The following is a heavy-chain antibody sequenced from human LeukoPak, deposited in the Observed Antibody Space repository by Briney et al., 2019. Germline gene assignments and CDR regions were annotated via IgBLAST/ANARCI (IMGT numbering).Heavy chain of an antibody. J-gene: IGHJ4*02. CDR2: INPNSGGT. Sequence: GASVKVSCKASGYTFTSYGISWVRQAPGQGLEWMGWINPNSGGTNYAQKFQGRVTMTRDTSISTAYMELSRLRSDDTAVYYCAREARHIVVVTAVPSSFDYWGQGTLVTVSS. D-gene: IGHD2-21*02. CDR1: GYTFTSYG. V-gene: IGHV1-2*02. CDR3: AREARHIVVVTAVPSSFDY.